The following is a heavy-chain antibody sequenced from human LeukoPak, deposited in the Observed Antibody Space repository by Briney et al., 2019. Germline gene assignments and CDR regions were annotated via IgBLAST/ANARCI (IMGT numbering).Heavy chain of an antibody. CDR1: GGSISSYY. J-gene: IGHJ4*02. D-gene: IGHD2-2*01. CDR3: ARGPSHCSSTSCYGYYFDY. CDR2: IYYSGST. Sequence: SETLSLTCTVSGGSISSYYWSWIRQPPGKGLEWIGYIYYSGSTNYNPSLKSRVTMSVDTSKNQFSLKLSSVTAADTAVYYCARGPSHCSSTSCYGYYFDYWGQGTLVTVSS. V-gene: IGHV4-59*12.